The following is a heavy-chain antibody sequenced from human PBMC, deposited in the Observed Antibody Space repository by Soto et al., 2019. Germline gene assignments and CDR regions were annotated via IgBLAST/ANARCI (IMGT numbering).Heavy chain of an antibody. CDR1: GFTFSDYY. CDR2: ISGSGGST. J-gene: IGHJ5*02. CDR3: ARAKGASPTWFDP. Sequence: VQLVESGGGLVKPGGSFRLSCTASGFTFSDYYMSWIRQSPGKGLEWVSAISGSGGSTYYADSVKGRFTISRDNSKNTLYLQMNSLRAEDTAVYYCARAKGASPTWFDPWGQGTLVTVSS. V-gene: IGHV3-23*04. D-gene: IGHD4-4*01.